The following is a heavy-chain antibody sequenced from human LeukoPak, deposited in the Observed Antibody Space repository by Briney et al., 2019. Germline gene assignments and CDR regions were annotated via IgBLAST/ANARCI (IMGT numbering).Heavy chain of an antibody. Sequence: GGSLRLSCVASGFTFSDYAMSWVRQAPGKGLEWLSVISGGSGGSTYYADSVTGRFTVSRDNSKNKVDLQMNSLRAEDTAIYYCAKDHANTPVVTNWGQGILVSVSS. V-gene: IGHV3-23*01. D-gene: IGHD2-21*02. CDR3: AKDHANTPVVTN. CDR2: ISGGSGGST. CDR1: GFTFSDYA. J-gene: IGHJ4*02.